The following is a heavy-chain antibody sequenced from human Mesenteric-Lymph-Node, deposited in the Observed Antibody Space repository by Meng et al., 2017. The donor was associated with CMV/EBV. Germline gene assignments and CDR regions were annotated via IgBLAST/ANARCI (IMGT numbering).Heavy chain of an antibody. V-gene: IGHV3-23*01. Sequence: GESLKISCAASGFTFSSYAMSWVRQAPGKGLEWVSAISASDGSTYYADSVKGRFTISRDNSKNTLYLQMNSLRAEDTAVYFCARDHTLRNYDVLTGYYPDAFDVWGLGTLVTVSS. CDR2: ISASDGST. CDR1: GFTFSSYA. D-gene: IGHD3-9*01. J-gene: IGHJ3*01. CDR3: ARDHTLRNYDVLTGYYPDAFDV.